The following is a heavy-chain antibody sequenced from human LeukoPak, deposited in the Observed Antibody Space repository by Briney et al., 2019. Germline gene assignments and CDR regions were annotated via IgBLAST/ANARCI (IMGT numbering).Heavy chain of an antibody. Sequence: GASVKVSCKVSGYTLTVLSMHWVRQAPGKGLEWMGGFDPEDGETIYAQKFQGRVTMTEDTSTDTAYMELSSLRSEDTAVYYCATPRFDSSSWYNFDYWGQGTLVTVSS. J-gene: IGHJ4*02. D-gene: IGHD6-13*01. CDR1: GYTLTVLS. CDR2: FDPEDGET. CDR3: ATPRFDSSSWYNFDY. V-gene: IGHV1-24*01.